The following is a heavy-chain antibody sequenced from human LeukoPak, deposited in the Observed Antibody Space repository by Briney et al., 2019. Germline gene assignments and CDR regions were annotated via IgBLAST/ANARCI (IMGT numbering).Heavy chain of an antibody. Sequence: PSQTLSLTCTVSGGSISSGDSYWSWIRQLPGKGLEWIGYIYYSGTTYYNPSLKSRLTISVDTSKNQFSLKLGSVTAADTAVYYCARNGYCSGGSCYSNNAFDIWGQGTMVTVSS. CDR3: ARNGYCSGGSCYSNNAFDI. D-gene: IGHD2-15*01. CDR1: GGSISSGDSY. V-gene: IGHV4-31*03. J-gene: IGHJ3*02. CDR2: IYYSGTT.